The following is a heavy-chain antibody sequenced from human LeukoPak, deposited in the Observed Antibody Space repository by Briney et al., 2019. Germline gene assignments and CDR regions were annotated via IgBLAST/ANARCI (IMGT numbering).Heavy chain of an antibody. V-gene: IGHV3-48*01. CDR2: ISSSSSTI. Sequence: GGSLRLSCAASGFTFSSYSMNWVRQAPGKGLEWVSYISSSSSTIYYADSVKGRFTTSRDNSKNTLYLQMDNLGAEDTAVYYCAKEPVGVSGPWFFQDWGQGTLITVSS. CDR1: GFTFSSYS. CDR3: AKEPVGVSGPWFFQD. J-gene: IGHJ1*01. D-gene: IGHD1-14*01.